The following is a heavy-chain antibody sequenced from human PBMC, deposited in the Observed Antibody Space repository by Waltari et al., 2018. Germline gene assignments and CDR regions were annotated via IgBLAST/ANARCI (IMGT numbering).Heavy chain of an antibody. CDR1: GFSFRNYG. CDR3: VKWDYSGSGFSHFYPMDV. Sequence: QVQLVESGGGMVQPGRSLRLSWVASGFSFRNYGLHWVRQAPGKGLEWVAFISYDGSNEYYRDSVKGRFTISRDNSKNRLSLQMNSLTPEDTAVYHCVKWDYSGSGFSHFYPMDVWGQGTTVTVS. D-gene: IGHD3-10*01. CDR2: ISYDGSNE. J-gene: IGHJ6*02. V-gene: IGHV3-30*18.